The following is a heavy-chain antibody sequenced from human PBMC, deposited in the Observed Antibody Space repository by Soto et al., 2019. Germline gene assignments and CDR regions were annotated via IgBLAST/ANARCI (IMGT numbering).Heavy chain of an antibody. V-gene: IGHV1-2*02. Sequence: ASVKVSCKASGFSFTGYYIHWLRQAPGQGLEWMGWINAHSGGTEYAQKFQGRVTLTRDTSIITAYMTHSSLIYDDTAIYYCAKDLTRQLAYWLDPWGQGTQVTVSS. D-gene: IGHD6-6*01. CDR2: INAHSGGT. CDR3: AKDLTRQLAYWLDP. CDR1: GFSFTGYY. J-gene: IGHJ5*02.